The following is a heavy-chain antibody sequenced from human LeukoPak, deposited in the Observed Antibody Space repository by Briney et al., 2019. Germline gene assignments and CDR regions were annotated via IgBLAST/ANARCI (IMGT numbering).Heavy chain of an antibody. V-gene: IGHV4-34*01. CDR1: GGSFSGYY. J-gene: IGHJ3*02. CDR3: ARMGPEGDQNAFDI. CDR2: INHSGST. D-gene: IGHD2-21*02. Sequence: SETLSLTCAVYGGSFSGYYWSWIRQPPGKGLEWIGEINHSGSTIYNPSLKSRVTISVDTSKNQFSLKLSSVTAADTAVYYCARMGPEGDQNAFDIWGQGTVVTVSS.